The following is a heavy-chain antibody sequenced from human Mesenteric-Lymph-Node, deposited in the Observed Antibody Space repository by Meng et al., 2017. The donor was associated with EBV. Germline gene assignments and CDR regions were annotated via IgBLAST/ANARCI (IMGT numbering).Heavy chain of an antibody. Sequence: VLCVHSGNKLKKPVATGRVSCKASGYIFANYVMNWVRQAPGRGPESMGWINTHTGNPTYAQGFTGRFVFSLDTSVSTAYLQISGLQAEDTAVYYCASLASGARGYWGQGTLVTVSS. CDR1: GYIFANYV. CDR2: INTHTGNP. D-gene: IGHD3-10*01. CDR3: ASLASGARGY. V-gene: IGHV7-4-1*02. J-gene: IGHJ4*02.